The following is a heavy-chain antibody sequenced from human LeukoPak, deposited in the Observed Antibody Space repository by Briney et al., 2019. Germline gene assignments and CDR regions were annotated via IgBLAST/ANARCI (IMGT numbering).Heavy chain of an antibody. V-gene: IGHV3-15*01. Sequence: PGGSLRLSCVASGFTFSSYGMSWVRQAPGKGLEWVGRIKRIIDGGTTDYAAPVKGRFTVSRDDSINALYLQMSSLKTEDTAVYYCAAQGGSGDLRYWGQGTLVTVSS. CDR3: AAQGGSGDLRY. J-gene: IGHJ4*02. CDR1: GFTFSSYG. D-gene: IGHD4-17*01. CDR2: IKRIIDGGTT.